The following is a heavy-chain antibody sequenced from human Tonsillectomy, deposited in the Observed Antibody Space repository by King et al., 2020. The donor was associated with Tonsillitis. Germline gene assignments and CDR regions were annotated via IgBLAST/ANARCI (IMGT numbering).Heavy chain of an antibody. D-gene: IGHD3-22*01. Sequence: VQLVESGGGVVQPGRSLRLSCAASGFTFSTYAMHWVRQAPGKGLEWLAFISDDGRKKHLADSVKGRITISRDNNKNTLYLQMNSLRADDTAVYYCATEGGDYYDRTGYGLNPLDYWGQGTLVTVSS. J-gene: IGHJ4*02. V-gene: IGHV3-30*04. CDR1: GFTFSTYA. CDR2: ISDDGRKK. CDR3: ATEGGDYYDRTGYGLNPLDY.